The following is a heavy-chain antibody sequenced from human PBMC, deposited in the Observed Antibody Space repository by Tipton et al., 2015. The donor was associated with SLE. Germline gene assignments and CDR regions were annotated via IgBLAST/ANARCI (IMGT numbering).Heavy chain of an antibody. V-gene: IGHV3-43*01. Sequence: SLRLSYAASGFTFDDYTMHWVRQAPGKGLEWVSLISWDGGSTYYADSVKGRFTISRDNSKNSLYLQMNSLRTEDTALYYCAKDHVSRGYSGYGLGHGMDVWGQGTTVTVSS. CDR1: GFTFDDYT. CDR2: ISWDGGST. CDR3: AKDHVSRGYSGYGLGHGMDV. J-gene: IGHJ6*02. D-gene: IGHD5-12*01.